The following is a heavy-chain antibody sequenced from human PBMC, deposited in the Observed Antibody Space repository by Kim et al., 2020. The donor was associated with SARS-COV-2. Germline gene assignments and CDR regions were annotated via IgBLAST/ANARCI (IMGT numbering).Heavy chain of an antibody. J-gene: IGHJ4*02. CDR3: ARVGGSSWYRDYFDY. V-gene: IGHV4-34*01. D-gene: IGHD6-13*01. Sequence: PSLKSRVTISVDTSKNQFSLKLSSVTAADTAVYYCARVGGSSWYRDYFDYWGQGTLVTVSS.